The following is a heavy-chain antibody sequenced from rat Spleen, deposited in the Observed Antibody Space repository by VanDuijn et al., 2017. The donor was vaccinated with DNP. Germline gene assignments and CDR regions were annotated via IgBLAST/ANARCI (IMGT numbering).Heavy chain of an antibody. CDR1: GFTFSDYY. D-gene: IGHD1-12*03. CDR2: ISYDGRTT. Sequence: EVQLVESGGGLVQPGRSLKLSCVASGFTFSDYYMAWVRQAPTKGLEWVAYISYDGRTTYYRASVKGRFTISRDNAKSTLYLQMDSLRSEDTATYYCATSGYGFDGYPFAYWGQGTLVTVSS. V-gene: IGHV5-20*01. J-gene: IGHJ3*01. CDR3: ATSGYGFDGYPFAY.